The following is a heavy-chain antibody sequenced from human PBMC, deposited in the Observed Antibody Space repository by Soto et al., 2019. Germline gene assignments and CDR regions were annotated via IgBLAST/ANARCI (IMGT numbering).Heavy chain of an antibody. V-gene: IGHV3-30-3*01. D-gene: IGHD3-3*01. J-gene: IGHJ6*02. CDR3: ARDIRDYDFWSGVTDRGYYYYGMDV. Sequence: QVQLVESGGGVVQPGRSLRLSCAASGFTFSSYGMHWVRQAPGKGLEWVAVISYDGSNKYYADSVKGRFTISRDNSKNTLYLQMNSLRAEDTAVYYCARDIRDYDFWSGVTDRGYYYYGMDVWGQGTTVTVSS. CDR2: ISYDGSNK. CDR1: GFTFSSYG.